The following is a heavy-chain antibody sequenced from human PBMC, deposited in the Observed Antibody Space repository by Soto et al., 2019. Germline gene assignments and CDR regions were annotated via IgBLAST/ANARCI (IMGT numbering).Heavy chain of an antibody. J-gene: IGHJ5*02. V-gene: IGHV3-48*01. D-gene: IGHD3-9*01. CDR1: GFTFSSYS. CDR2: ISSSSSTI. Sequence: GGSLRLSCAASGFTFSSYSMNWVRQAPGKGLEWVSYISSSSSTIYYAGSVKGRFTISRDNAKNSLYLQMNSLRAEDTAVYYCAREGLTGSHGRADLFDPWGQGTLVTVSS. CDR3: AREGLTGSHGRADLFDP.